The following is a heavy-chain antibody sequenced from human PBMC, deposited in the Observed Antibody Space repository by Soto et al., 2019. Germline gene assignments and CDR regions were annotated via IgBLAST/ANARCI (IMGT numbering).Heavy chain of an antibody. J-gene: IGHJ4*02. CDR1: GYTFTMYG. Sequence: QVQLVQSGAEVKEPGASVKVSCKASGYTFTMYGISWVRQAPGQGLEWLGWISTNNGNTNYEQKLQGRVTITTDTFTSTSYMEMRSLRTDDTAVYYCAKETGYSSGGFDSWGQGTLVTVSS. V-gene: IGHV1-18*01. D-gene: IGHD6-19*01. CDR3: AKETGYSSGGFDS. CDR2: ISTNNGNT.